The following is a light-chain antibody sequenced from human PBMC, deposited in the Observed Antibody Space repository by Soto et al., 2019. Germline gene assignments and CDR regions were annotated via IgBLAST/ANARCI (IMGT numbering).Light chain of an antibody. V-gene: IGLV2-8*01. CDR1: KNDIGVYDF. Sequence: LTQPPSASGSPGQSVTISCTGTKNDIGVYDFVSWYQHHPGRAPRLIIYEVVQRPSGVPDRFSGSKSGNTASLTVSGLQAADEADYFCKSYAGSNTYVFGSGTKVTVL. CDR2: EVV. J-gene: IGLJ1*01. CDR3: KSYAGSNTYV.